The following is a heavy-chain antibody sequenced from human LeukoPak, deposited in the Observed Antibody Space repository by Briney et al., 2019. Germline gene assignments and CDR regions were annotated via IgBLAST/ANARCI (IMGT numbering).Heavy chain of an antibody. D-gene: IGHD2-2*01. V-gene: IGHV1-69*13. J-gene: IGHJ5*02. Sequence: SVKVSYKVSGYTLTELSMHWVRQAPGQGLEWMGGIIPIFGTANYAQKFQGRVTITADESTSTAYMELSSLRSEDTAVYYCARGEVGYCSSTSCYDWFDPWGQGTLVTVSS. CDR2: IIPIFGTA. CDR1: GYTLTELS. CDR3: ARGEVGYCSSTSCYDWFDP.